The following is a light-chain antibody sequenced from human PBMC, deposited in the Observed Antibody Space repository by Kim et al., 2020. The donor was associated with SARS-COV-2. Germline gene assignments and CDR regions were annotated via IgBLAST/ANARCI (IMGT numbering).Light chain of an antibody. CDR1: QNINRW. Sequence: DIQLTQSPSTVSASVGDRVTITCRASQNINRWLAWYQQKPGKAPNLLIYDASNLESAVPSRFSGSGSGTAFTLTISSLEPDDFATYYCQHFNSYPYTFGQGTKLEI. CDR3: QHFNSYPYT. J-gene: IGKJ2*01. CDR2: DAS. V-gene: IGKV1-5*01.